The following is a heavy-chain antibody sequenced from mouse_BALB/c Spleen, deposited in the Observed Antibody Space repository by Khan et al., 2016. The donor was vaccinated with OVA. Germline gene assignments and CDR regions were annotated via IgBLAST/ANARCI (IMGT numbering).Heavy chain of an antibody. D-gene: IGHD2-2*01. CDR2: ILPGRGSS. CDR1: GYIFSNYW. J-gene: IGHJ3*01. CDR3: APSWFWFAY. V-gene: IGHV1-9*01. Sequence: QVQLQQSGAELMKPGASVKISCKATGYIFSNYWIEWVKQRPGHGLEWIGEILPGRGSSNYNEKFKGKATFPADSSSNTAYMQLNSLTSEDSAVYYCAPSWFWFAYWGQGTLVTVSA.